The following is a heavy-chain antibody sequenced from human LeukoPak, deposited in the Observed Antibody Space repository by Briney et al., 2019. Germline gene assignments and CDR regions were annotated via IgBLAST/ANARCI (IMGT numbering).Heavy chain of an antibody. V-gene: IGHV3-30*18. CDR1: GFTFSSYG. Sequence: GGSLRLSCAASGFTFSSYGMHWVRQAPGKGLEWVAVISYDGSNKYYADSVKGRFTISRDNSKNTLYLQMNSLRAEDTAVYYCAKLLRDIYSSGWYSDYWGQGTLVTVSS. CDR3: AKLLRDIYSSGWYSDY. J-gene: IGHJ4*02. CDR2: ISYDGSNK. D-gene: IGHD6-19*01.